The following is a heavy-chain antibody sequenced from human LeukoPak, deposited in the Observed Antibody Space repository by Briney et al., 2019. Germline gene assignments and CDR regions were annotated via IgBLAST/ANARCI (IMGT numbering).Heavy chain of an antibody. CDR1: GFTLSSYV. V-gene: IGHV3-23*01. D-gene: IGHD4-11*01. J-gene: IGHJ6*02. CDR2: ISGSGGST. CDR3: AKDLSDYNYYYYGMDV. Sequence: GGSLRLSCAASGFTLSSYVMSWVRQAPGKGLEWVSAISGSGGSTYYADSVKGRFTISRDSSKNTLYLQMNSLRAEDTALYYCAKDLSDYNYYYYGMDVWGQGTTVTVSS.